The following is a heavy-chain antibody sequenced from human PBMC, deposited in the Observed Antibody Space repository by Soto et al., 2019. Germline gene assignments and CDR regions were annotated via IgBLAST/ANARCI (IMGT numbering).Heavy chain of an antibody. D-gene: IGHD3-9*01. CDR1: GFTFSSYA. V-gene: IGHV3-23*01. Sequence: PGGSLRLSCAASGFTFSSYAMSWVRQAPGKGLEWVSAISGSGGSTYYADSVKGRLTISRDNSKNTLYLQMNSLRAEDTAVYYCAKGELGFLGWLDAFDIWGQGTMVTVSS. CDR2: ISGSGGST. J-gene: IGHJ3*02. CDR3: AKGELGFLGWLDAFDI.